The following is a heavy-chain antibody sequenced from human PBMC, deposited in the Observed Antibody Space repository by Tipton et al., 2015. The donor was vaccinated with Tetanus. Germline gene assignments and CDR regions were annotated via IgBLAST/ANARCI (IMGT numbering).Heavy chain of an antibody. J-gene: IGHJ4*02. Sequence: SLRLSCAASGFNFAHYGMHWVRQAPGKGLEWVAVIFDDGSNTYYADSVKGRFTISRDNSKNMLYLEMNSPRAEDTAIYYCVRGRRSMVRNVMFYFDFWGQGSLVTVSS. V-gene: IGHV3-33*01. CDR3: VRGRRSMVRNVMFYFDF. CDR1: GFNFAHYG. CDR2: IFDDGSNT. D-gene: IGHD3-10*01.